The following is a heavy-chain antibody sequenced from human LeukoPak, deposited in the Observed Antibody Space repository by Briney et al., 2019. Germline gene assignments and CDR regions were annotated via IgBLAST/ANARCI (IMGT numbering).Heavy chain of an antibody. CDR1: GFTFSTYG. J-gene: IGHJ6*03. V-gene: IGHV3-23*01. CDR2: ISGSGGST. Sequence: GGTLRLSCVASGFTFSTYGMSWVRQAPGKWLEWVSAISGSGGSTYYADSVKGRFTISRDNSKNTLYLQMNSLRAEDTAVYYCAKDGGEYYDILTGYYPRLYYMDVWGKGTTVTISS. CDR3: AKDGGEYYDILTGYYPRLYYMDV. D-gene: IGHD3-9*01.